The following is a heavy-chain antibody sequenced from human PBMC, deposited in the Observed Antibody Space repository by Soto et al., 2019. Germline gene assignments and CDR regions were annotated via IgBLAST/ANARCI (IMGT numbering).Heavy chain of an antibody. D-gene: IGHD3-9*01. CDR3: ATSQSTTLLRYFDWLLAFDI. Sequence: SETLSLTCTVSGGSISSGDYYWSWVRQPPGKGLEWIGYIYYSGSTYYNPSLKSRVTISVDTSKNQFSLKLSPVTPADTAVYYCATSQSTTLLRYFDWLLAFDIWGQGTRVTVSS. V-gene: IGHV4-30-4*01. CDR2: IYYSGST. CDR1: GGSISSGDYY. J-gene: IGHJ3*02.